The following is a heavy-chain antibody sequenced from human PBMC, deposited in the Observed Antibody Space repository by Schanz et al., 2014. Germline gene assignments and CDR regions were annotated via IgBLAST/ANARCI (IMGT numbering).Heavy chain of an antibody. J-gene: IGHJ4*02. V-gene: IGHV3-23*04. Sequence: EVKLVESGGGAVRPGGSLRLSCAASGFTFNSYAMSWVRQAPGKGLEWVSALSGSGGSTYYADSVRGRFTISRDRFQNTLYLRMSSLRAEDTSVYYCARPRFDYGEVDYWGQGTLVTVSS. CDR2: LSGSGGST. CDR1: GFTFNSYA. CDR3: ARPRFDYGEVDY. D-gene: IGHD4-17*01.